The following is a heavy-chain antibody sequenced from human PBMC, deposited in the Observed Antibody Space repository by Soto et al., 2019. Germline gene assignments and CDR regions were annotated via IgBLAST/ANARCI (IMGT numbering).Heavy chain of an antibody. D-gene: IGHD4-17*01. Sequence: GGSLRLSCAASGFTFSSYAMHWVRQAPGKGLEWVAVISYDGSNKYYADSVKGRFTISRDNSKNTLYLQMNSLRAEDTAVYYCATKGGGPTVTMYYYYYGMDVWGQGTTVTVSS. CDR1: GFTFSSYA. J-gene: IGHJ6*02. CDR2: ISYDGSNK. CDR3: ATKGGGPTVTMYYYYYGMDV. V-gene: IGHV3-30-3*01.